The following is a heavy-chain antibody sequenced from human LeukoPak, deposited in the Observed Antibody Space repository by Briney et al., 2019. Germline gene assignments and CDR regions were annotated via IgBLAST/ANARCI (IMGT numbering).Heavy chain of an antibody. V-gene: IGHV3-64*04. J-gene: IGHJ3*02. CDR1: GFTFTYYA. CDR2: IRSNGEST. CDR3: ARDFGWGIAARRRAFDI. D-gene: IGHD6-6*01. Sequence: AGGSLRLSCSASGFTFTYYAIHWVRQAPGKGLEYVSGIRSNGESTYNADSVKDRVTISRDNSKNTLYLQMNSLRAEDTAVYYCARDFGWGIAARRRAFDIWGQGTMVAVSS.